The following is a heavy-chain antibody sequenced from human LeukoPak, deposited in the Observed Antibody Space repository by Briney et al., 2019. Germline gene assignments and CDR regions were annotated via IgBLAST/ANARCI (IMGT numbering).Heavy chain of an antibody. D-gene: IGHD3-22*01. CDR2: ISGSGGST. J-gene: IGHJ4*02. V-gene: IGHV3-23*01. Sequence: GGSLRLYCAASGFTFSSYAIHWVRQAPGKGLEGVSAISGSGGSTYYADSVKGRFTISRDNSKNTLYLQMNSLRAEDTAIYYCARDEHYYDSSGYYHPLDYWGQGTLVTVSS. CDR1: GFTFSSYA. CDR3: ARDEHYYDSSGYYHPLDY.